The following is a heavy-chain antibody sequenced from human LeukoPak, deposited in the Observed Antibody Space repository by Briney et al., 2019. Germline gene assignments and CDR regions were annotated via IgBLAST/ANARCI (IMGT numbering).Heavy chain of an antibody. CDR1: GFTVSSNY. CDR3: AREYYDFWSGYFTRSYYYGMDV. V-gene: IGHV3-66*01. D-gene: IGHD3-3*01. Sequence: TGGSLRLSGAASGFTVSSNYMSWVRQAPGKGLEWVSVIYSGGSTYYADSVKGRFTISRDNSKNTLYLQMNSLRAEDTAVYYCAREYYDFWSGYFTRSYYYGMDVWGQGTTVTVSS. J-gene: IGHJ6*02. CDR2: IYSGGST.